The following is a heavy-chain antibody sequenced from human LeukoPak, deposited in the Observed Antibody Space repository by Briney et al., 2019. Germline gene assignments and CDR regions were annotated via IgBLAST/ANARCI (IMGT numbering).Heavy chain of an antibody. V-gene: IGHV3-23*01. CDR2: ISGSGGST. CDR3: AKDRPNDFWSGYYFDY. D-gene: IGHD3-3*01. CDR1: GFTFSSYA. Sequence: GGSLRLSCAASGFTFSSYAMSWVRQAPGKGLEWVSAISGSGGSTYYADSVKGRFTISRDNSKNTLYLQMNSLRAEDTAVYYCAKDRPNDFWSGYYFDYWGQGTLVTVSS. J-gene: IGHJ4*02.